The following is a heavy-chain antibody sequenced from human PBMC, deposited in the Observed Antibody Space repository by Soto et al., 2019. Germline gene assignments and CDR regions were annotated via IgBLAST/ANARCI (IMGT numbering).Heavy chain of an antibody. J-gene: IGHJ4*02. CDR3: ARGWSTYRMAAH. Sequence: QVQLQQWGAGLLKPSETLSLTCAVYGGSFSGYYWSWIRQPPGKGLEWIGEINHSGSTNYNPSLKSRVTISVDTSKNQFSLKLSSVTAADTAVYYCARGWSTYRMAAHRGQGTLVTVSS. CDR2: INHSGST. CDR1: GGSFSGYY. D-gene: IGHD2-8*02. V-gene: IGHV4-34*01.